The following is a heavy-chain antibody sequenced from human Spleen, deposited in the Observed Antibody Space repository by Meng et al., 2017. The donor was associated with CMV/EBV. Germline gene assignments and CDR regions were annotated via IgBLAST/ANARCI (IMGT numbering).Heavy chain of an antibody. CDR3: ARNLDYGDYVPATLAY. V-gene: IGHV4-34*01. Sequence: QVQLKQWGAGLLKPSETLSLTCAVYGGSFSGYYWSWIRQPPGKGLEWIGEINHSGSTNYNPSLKSRVTISVDTSKNQFSLKLSSVTAADTAVYYCARNLDYGDYVPATLAYWGQGTLVTLL. CDR2: INHSGST. D-gene: IGHD4-17*01. J-gene: IGHJ4*02. CDR1: GGSFSGYY.